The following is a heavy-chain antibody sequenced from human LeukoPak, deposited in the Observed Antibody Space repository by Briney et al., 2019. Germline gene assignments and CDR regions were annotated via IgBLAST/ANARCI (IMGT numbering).Heavy chain of an antibody. J-gene: IGHJ6*02. V-gene: IGHV3-30*03. CDR2: ISYDGSNK. Sequence: GGSLRLSCAASGVTFSSYSMNWVRQAPGKGLEWVAVISYDGSNKYYADSVKGRFTISRDNSKNTLYLQMNSLRAEDTAVYYCARGTPSSSGWLYYGMDVWGQGTTVTVSS. CDR3: ARGTPSSSGWLYYGMDV. CDR1: GVTFSSYS. D-gene: IGHD6-19*01.